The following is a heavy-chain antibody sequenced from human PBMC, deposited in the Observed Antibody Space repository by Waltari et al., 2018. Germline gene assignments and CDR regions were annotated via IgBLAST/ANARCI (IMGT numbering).Heavy chain of an antibody. CDR3: ARENRYGDYDY. J-gene: IGHJ4*02. CDR2: INRDGSER. CDR1: GFTFSDSW. Sequence: EVQLVESGGGLVQPGGSLRLSCVTSGFTFSDSWMSWVRQAPGKGLGWVASINRDGSERYYLDSGKGRFTISRDNAKSSLSLQMNSLRVEDTSLYYCARENRYGDYDYWGQGTLVTVSS. D-gene: IGHD4-17*01. V-gene: IGHV3-7*01.